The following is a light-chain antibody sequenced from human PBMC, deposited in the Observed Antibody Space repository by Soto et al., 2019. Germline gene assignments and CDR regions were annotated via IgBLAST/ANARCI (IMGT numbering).Light chain of an antibody. CDR2: GAS. CDR3: QQYGSSPPIT. J-gene: IGKJ5*01. CDR1: QSVSSTY. Sequence: IVLTQSPALLSLSPGERATLSCTASQSVSSTYLAWYQQKPGQAPRPLIYGASSRATGIPDRFSGSGSGTDFTLTISRLEPEDFAVYYCQQYGSSPPITVGQGTRLEIK. V-gene: IGKV3-20*01.